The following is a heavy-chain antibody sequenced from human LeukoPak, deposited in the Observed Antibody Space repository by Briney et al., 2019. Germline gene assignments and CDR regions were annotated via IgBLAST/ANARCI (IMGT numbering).Heavy chain of an antibody. CDR2: INSDGSST. J-gene: IGHJ6*03. CDR1: GFTFSSYW. V-gene: IGHV3-74*01. CDR3: AREGDYVWGSYRRLRYMDV. D-gene: IGHD3-16*02. Sequence: PGGSLRLSCAASGFTFSSYWMHWVRQAPGKGLVWVSRINSDGSSTSYADSVKGRFTISRDNAKNTLYLQMNSLRAEDTAVYYCAREGDYVWGSYRRLRYMDVWGKGTTVTVSS.